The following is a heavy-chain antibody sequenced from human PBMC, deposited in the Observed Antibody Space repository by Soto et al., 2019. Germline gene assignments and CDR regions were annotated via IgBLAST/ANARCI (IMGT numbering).Heavy chain of an antibody. J-gene: IGHJ4*02. CDR2: ISSSSSYI. CDR1: GFTFSSYS. D-gene: IGHD6-6*01. Sequence: EVQLVESGGGLVKPGGSLRLSCAASGFTFSSYSMNWVRQAPGKGLEWVSSISSSSSYIYYADSVKGRFTISRDNAKNSLYLQMTSLRAEDTAVYYCARDLYSSSARYFDYWGQGTLVTGSS. CDR3: ARDLYSSSARYFDY. V-gene: IGHV3-21*01.